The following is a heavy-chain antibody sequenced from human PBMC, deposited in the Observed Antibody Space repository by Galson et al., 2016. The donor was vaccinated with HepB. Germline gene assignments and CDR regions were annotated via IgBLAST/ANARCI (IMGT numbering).Heavy chain of an antibody. CDR3: ARNREFTGDFDH. CDR1: GYTFTNYG. J-gene: IGHJ4*02. CDR2: MTPNSGKT. Sequence: SVKVSCKASGYTFTNYGINWVRQATGQGLEWLGWMTPNSGKTGYAQKFQGRLTLTRDTSTSTAYMELSSLTSDDTAVYFCARNREFTGDFDHWGLGTLVTVSS. V-gene: IGHV1-8*01. D-gene: IGHD7-27*01.